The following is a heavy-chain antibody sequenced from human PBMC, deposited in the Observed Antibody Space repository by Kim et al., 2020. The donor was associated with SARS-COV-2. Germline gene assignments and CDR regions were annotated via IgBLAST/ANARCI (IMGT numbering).Heavy chain of an antibody. CDR3: ASSGVGAVGWFDP. J-gene: IGHJ5*02. D-gene: IGHD1-26*01. Sequence: SDTLSLTCSVSGGSIRSYYWTWIRQSPGKRLEWIGYVYHTGNTNYNPSLRGRVTISLDTSKRQFSLTLTSVTAADTAVYYCASSGVGAVGWFDPWGQGTLVTVSS. CDR1: GGSIRSYY. CDR2: VYHTGNT. V-gene: IGHV4-59*07.